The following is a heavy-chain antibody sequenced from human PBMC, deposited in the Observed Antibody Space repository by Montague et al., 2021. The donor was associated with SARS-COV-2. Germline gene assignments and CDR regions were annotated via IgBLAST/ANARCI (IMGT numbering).Heavy chain of an antibody. CDR3: ASLTLGYCSSTSCYSDWFDP. D-gene: IGHD2-2*02. J-gene: IGHJ5*02. V-gene: IGHV4-34*01. Sequence: SETLSLTCAVYGGSFSGYYWSWIRQPPGKGLEWIGEINHSGSTNYNPSLKSRVTISVDTSKNQFSLKLSSVTAADTAVSYCASLTLGYCSSTSCYSDWFDPWGQGTPVTVSS. CDR2: INHSGST. CDR1: GGSFSGYY.